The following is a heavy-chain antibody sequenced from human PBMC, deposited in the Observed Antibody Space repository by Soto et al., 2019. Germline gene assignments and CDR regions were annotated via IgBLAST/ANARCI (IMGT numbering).Heavy chain of an antibody. Sequence: QLQLQESGSGLVKPSQTLSLTCAVSGGSISSGGYSWSWIRQPPGKGLEWIGYIYHSGRTYYNPSLESRVTISVDRSNYHFSLKLSSVTAADTAVYYCARGNVVAIDYWGQGTLVTVSS. CDR1: GGSISSGGYS. CDR2: IYHSGRT. J-gene: IGHJ4*02. CDR3: ARGNVVAIDY. V-gene: IGHV4-30-2*01. D-gene: IGHD2-21*01.